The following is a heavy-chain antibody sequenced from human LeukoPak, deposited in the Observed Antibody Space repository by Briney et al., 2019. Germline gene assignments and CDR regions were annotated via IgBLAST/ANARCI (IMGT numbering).Heavy chain of an antibody. Sequence: SETLSLTCAVYGGSFSGYYWSWIRQPPGKGLEWIGEINHSGSTNYNPSLKSRVTISVDTPKNQFSLKLSSVTAADTAVYYCARNSSPYYYYYYYMDVWGKGTTVTVSS. CDR1: GGSFSGYY. J-gene: IGHJ6*03. V-gene: IGHV4-34*01. CDR2: INHSGST. D-gene: IGHD4-23*01. CDR3: ARNSSPYYYYYYYMDV.